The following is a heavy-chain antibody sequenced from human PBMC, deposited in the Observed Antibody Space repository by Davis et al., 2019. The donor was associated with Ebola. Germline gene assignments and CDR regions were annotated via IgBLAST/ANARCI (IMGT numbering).Heavy chain of an antibody. D-gene: IGHD5-18*01. CDR3: ARSGILDY. CDR2: ISYDGSNK. Sequence: GESLKISCAASGFTFSSYAMHWVRQAPGKGLEWVAVISYDGSNKYYADSVKGRFTISRDNSKNTPYLQMNSLRAEDTAVYYCARSGILDYWGQGTLVTVSS. V-gene: IGHV3-30-3*01. J-gene: IGHJ4*02. CDR1: GFTFSSYA.